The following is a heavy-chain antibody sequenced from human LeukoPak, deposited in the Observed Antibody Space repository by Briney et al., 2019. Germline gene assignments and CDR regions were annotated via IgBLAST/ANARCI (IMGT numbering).Heavy chain of an antibody. CDR2: MYHNGRT. D-gene: IGHD3-22*01. V-gene: IGHV4-4*02. J-gene: IGHJ3*02. CDR3: ARGPYSYDSSGAFDI. CDR1: GGSISSDDW. Sequence: SGTLSLTCTVSGGSISSDDWWTWVRQSPGKGLEWIGEMYHNGRTNYNPSLMSRVTMSVDKSKNQFSLKLSSVTAADTAVYFCARGPYSYDSSGAFDIWGQGTMVTVSS.